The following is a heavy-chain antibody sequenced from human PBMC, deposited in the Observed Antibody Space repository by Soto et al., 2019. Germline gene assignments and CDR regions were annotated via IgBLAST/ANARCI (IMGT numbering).Heavy chain of an antibody. CDR3: ARQEVEIFADYYYYYYMDV. V-gene: IGHV4-59*08. CDR2: IYYSGST. J-gene: IGHJ6*03. Sequence: SETLSLTCTVSGGSISSYYWSWIRQPPGKGLEWIGYIYYSGSTNYNPSLKSRVTISVDTSKNQFSLKLSSVTAADTAVYYCARQEVEIFADYYYYYYMDVWGKGTTVTVSS. CDR1: GGSISSYY. D-gene: IGHD3-3*01.